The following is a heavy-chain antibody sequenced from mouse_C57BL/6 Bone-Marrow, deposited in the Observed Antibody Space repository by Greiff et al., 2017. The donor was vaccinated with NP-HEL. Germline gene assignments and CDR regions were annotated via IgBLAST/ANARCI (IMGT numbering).Heavy chain of an antibody. CDR2: ISSGSSTI. D-gene: IGHD1-1*01. Sequence: EVQGVESGGGLVKPGGSLKLSCAASGFTFSDYGMHWVRQAPEKGLEWVAYISSGSSTIYYADTVKGRFTISRDNAKNTLFLQMTSLRSEDTAMYYCAREYYYGSSWYFDYWGQGTTLTVSS. CDR3: AREYYYGSSWYFDY. CDR1: GFTFSDYG. J-gene: IGHJ2*01. V-gene: IGHV5-17*01.